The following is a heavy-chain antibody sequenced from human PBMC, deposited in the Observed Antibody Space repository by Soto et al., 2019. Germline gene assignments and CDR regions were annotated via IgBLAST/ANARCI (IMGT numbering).Heavy chain of an antibody. J-gene: IGHJ6*02. V-gene: IGHV4-61*01. CDR2: IYYSGST. CDR1: GGSVSSGSYY. D-gene: IGHD6-13*01. Sequence: PSETLSLTCTVSGGSVSSGSYYWSWIRQPPGKGLEWIGYIYYSGSTNYNPSLKSRVTISVDTSKNQFSLKLSSVTAADTAVYYCARDIAAAGTVYYYGMDVWGQGTTVTVSS. CDR3: ARDIAAAGTVYYYGMDV.